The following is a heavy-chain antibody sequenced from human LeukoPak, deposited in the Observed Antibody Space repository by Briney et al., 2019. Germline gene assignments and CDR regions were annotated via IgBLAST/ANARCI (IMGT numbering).Heavy chain of an antibody. V-gene: IGHV6-1*01. CDR1: GDSVSNNSVA. Sequence: SQTLSLTCGISGDSVSNNSVAWNWIRQSPSRGLEWLGRTYYRSKWYNEYALSVKSRITNNPDTSKNQFSLQLNSVTPEDTAVYYCAREQGRNFGYWGQGTLITVSS. CDR3: AREQGRNFGY. CDR2: TYYRSKWYN. J-gene: IGHJ4*02.